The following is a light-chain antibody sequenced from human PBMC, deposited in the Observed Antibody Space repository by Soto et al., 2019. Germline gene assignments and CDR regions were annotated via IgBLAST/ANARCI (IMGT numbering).Light chain of an antibody. CDR2: DAY. Sequence: DIQMTQSPSILSASVGDRVTITCRASESIRSWLAWYQQKPGKAPKLLIYDAYRLESGVPSRFSGRRSGTEFTLTIAGLQPEDFATYYCQQYESYSPLTFGGGTKVDIK. V-gene: IGKV1-5*01. J-gene: IGKJ4*01. CDR3: QQYESYSPLT. CDR1: ESIRSW.